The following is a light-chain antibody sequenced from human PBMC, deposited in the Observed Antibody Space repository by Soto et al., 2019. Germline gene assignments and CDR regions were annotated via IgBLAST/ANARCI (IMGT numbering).Light chain of an antibody. CDR2: DNS. CDR3: GTWDTSLRALV. V-gene: IGLV1-51*01. J-gene: IGLJ1*01. CDR1: SSNIGDNY. Sequence: QSVLSQPPSVSAAPGQRVTISCSGTSSNIGDNYVSWYQHLPETAPKLLIYDNSHRPSGIPDRFSGSKSGTSATLGITGLQTGDEADYYCGTWDTSLRALVFGTETKVTVL.